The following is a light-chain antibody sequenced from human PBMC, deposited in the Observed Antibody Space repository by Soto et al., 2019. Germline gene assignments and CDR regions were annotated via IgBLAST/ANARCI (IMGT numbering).Light chain of an antibody. CDR3: QQYNKWPRT. V-gene: IGKV3-15*01. Sequence: EILMSQSPATLSVSPGERATLSCRASQSVSSHLAWYQQKPGQAPTILIYDASTRATGIPAGFSGSGSGTEFTLTISSLRSEDFAVYYCQQYNKWPRTFGPGTKVDIK. CDR1: QSVSSH. J-gene: IGKJ1*01. CDR2: DAS.